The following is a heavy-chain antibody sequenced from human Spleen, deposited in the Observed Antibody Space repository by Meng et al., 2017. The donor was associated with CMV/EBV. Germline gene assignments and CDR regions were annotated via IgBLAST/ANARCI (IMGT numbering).Heavy chain of an antibody. Sequence: GESLKISCTASGFTFGDYAMSWVRQAPGKGLEWAGFIRSKAYGGTTEYAASVKDRFSISRDDSKSIAYLQMNSLQTEDTAVYYCTSEYLLGYCSSTSCPYFDYWGQGTLVTVSS. V-gene: IGHV3-49*04. CDR3: TSEYLLGYCSSTSCPYFDY. J-gene: IGHJ4*02. CDR1: GFTFGDYA. CDR2: IRSKAYGGTT. D-gene: IGHD2-2*01.